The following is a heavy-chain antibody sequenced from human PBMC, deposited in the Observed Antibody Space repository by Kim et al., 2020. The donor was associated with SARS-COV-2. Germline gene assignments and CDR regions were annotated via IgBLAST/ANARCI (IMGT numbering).Heavy chain of an antibody. V-gene: IGHV1-18*01. J-gene: IGHJ4*02. CDR1: GYTFTSYG. CDR3: ARVGPPESSGWYYDSSGPLDY. Sequence: ASVKVSCKASGYTFTSYGISWVRQAPGQGLEWMGWISAYNGNTNYAQKLQGRVTMTTDTSTSTAYMELRSLRSDDTAVYYCARVGPPESSGWYYDSSGPLDYWGQGTLVTVSS. D-gene: IGHD3-22*01. CDR2: ISAYNGNT.